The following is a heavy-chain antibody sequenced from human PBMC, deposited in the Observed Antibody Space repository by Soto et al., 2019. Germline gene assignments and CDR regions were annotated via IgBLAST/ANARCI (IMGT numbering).Heavy chain of an antibody. CDR3: AKDHLETTVTTPSY. Sequence: QVQLVESGGGVVQPGRSLRLSCAASGFTFSSYGMHWVRQAPGKGLEWVAVISYDGNNKYYADSVKGRFTISRDNFKNTLYLQMDSLRAEDTAMYYCAKDHLETTVTTPSYWGQGTXVXXSS. D-gene: IGHD4-17*01. CDR2: ISYDGNNK. V-gene: IGHV3-30*18. J-gene: IGHJ4*02. CDR1: GFTFSSYG.